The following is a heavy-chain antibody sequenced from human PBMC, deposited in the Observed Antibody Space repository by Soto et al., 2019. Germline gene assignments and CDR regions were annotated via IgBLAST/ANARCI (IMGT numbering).Heavy chain of an antibody. D-gene: IGHD1-26*01. CDR2: IYYSGST. J-gene: IGHJ6*02. V-gene: IGHV4-30-4*01. CDR1: GGSISSGDYY. Sequence: QVQLQESGPGLVKPSQTLSLTCTVSGGSISSGDYYWSWIRQPPGKGLEWIGYIYYSGSTYYNPSLKSRVTISVDTSKNQFSLKLSSVTAAATAVYYCARDRSGTTTHYYYGMDVWGQGTTVTVSS. CDR3: ARDRSGTTTHYYYGMDV.